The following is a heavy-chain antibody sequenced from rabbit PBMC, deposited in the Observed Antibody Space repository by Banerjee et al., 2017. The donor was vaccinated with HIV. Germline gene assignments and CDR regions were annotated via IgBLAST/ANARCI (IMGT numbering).Heavy chain of an antibody. V-gene: IGHV1S40*01. CDR1: FSNKYV. J-gene: IGHJ4*01. CDR3: ARDLADYGGYENDL. CDR2: IGTSSGTA. Sequence: FSNKYVMCWVHQAPGKGLEWIACIGTSSGTAYYATWAKGRFTISKTSSTTVTLQMTSLTAADTATYFCARDLADYGGYENDLWGPGTLVTVS. D-gene: IGHD2-1*01.